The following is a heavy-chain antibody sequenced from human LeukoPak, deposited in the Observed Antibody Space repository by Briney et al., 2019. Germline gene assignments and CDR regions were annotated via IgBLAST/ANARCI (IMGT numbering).Heavy chain of an antibody. J-gene: IGHJ4*02. Sequence: GGSLRLSCAASGFTFSSYAMHWVRQAPGKGLEYVSATSSNGGSTYYANPVKGRFTISRDNSKNTLYLQMGSLRAEDMAVYYCARDRCSGGSCYSGDYWGQGTLVTVSS. CDR3: ARDRCSGGSCYSGDY. V-gene: IGHV3-64*01. CDR1: GFTFSSYA. CDR2: TSSNGGST. D-gene: IGHD2-15*01.